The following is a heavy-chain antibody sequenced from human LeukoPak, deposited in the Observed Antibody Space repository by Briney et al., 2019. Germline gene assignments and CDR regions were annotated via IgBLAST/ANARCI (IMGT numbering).Heavy chain of an antibody. V-gene: IGHV3-21*01. J-gene: IGHJ4*01. Sequence: GGSLRLSCAASGFTFSSYSMNWVRQAPGKGLEWVSSISSSSSYIYYADSVKGRFTISRDNAKNSLYLQMNSLRAEDTAVYYCARDGELCSSTSCYGGFDYWGDGTLVTVSS. D-gene: IGHD2-2*01. CDR2: ISSSSSYI. CDR1: GFTFSSYS. CDR3: ARDGELCSSTSCYGGFDY.